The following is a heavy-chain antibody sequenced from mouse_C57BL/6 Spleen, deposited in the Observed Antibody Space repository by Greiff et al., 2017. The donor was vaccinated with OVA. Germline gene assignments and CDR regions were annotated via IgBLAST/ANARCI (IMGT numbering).Heavy chain of an antibody. Sequence: QVQLQQPGPELVKPGASVKLSCKASGYTFTSYWMHWVKQRPGQGLEWIGNINPSNGGTNYNEKFKSKATLTVDKSSSTAYMQLSSLTSEDSAVYYCARGNYGLWDMDYWGQGTSVTVSS. D-gene: IGHD1-1*02. J-gene: IGHJ4*01. CDR2: INPSNGGT. CDR1: GYTFTSYW. CDR3: ARGNYGLWDMDY. V-gene: IGHV1-53*01.